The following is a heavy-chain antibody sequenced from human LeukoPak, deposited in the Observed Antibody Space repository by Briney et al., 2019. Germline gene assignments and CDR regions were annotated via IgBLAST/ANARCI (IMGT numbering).Heavy chain of an antibody. Sequence: ASVKVSCKASGYTFTGYYMHWVRQAPGQGLEWMGWINPNSGGTNYAQKFQGRVTMTRDTSISTAYMELSRLRSDDTAVYYCAREYCGGDCSPYFDYWGQGTLVTVSP. V-gene: IGHV1-2*02. CDR2: INPNSGGT. J-gene: IGHJ4*02. D-gene: IGHD2-21*02. CDR3: AREYCGGDCSPYFDY. CDR1: GYTFTGYY.